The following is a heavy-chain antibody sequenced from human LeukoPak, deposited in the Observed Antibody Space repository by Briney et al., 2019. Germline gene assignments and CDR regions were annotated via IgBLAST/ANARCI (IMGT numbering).Heavy chain of an antibody. D-gene: IGHD5-24*01. V-gene: IGHV4-34*01. J-gene: IGHJ6*03. CDR2: INHSGST. Sequence: SETLSLTCAVYGGSFSGYYWSWIRQPPGKGLEWIGEINHSGSTNYNPSLKSRVTISVDTSKNQFSLKLSSVTAADTAVYYCARRGYNKLRYYYYYMDVWGKGTTVTISS. CDR1: GGSFSGYY. CDR3: ARRGYNKLRYYYYYMDV.